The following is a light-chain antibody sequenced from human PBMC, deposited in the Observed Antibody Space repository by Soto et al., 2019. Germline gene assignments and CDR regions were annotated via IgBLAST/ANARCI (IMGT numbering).Light chain of an antibody. Sequence: QSALTQPASESGSPGQSITISCTGTSSDVGSYNYVSWYQQHPGKAPKLMIYEVSNRPSGVSNRFSGSKSGNTASLTISGLQAEDEADYYCSSYTSSSTPVVFGGGTKLTVL. CDR2: EVS. CDR3: SSYTSSSTPVV. CDR1: SSDVGSYNY. J-gene: IGLJ2*01. V-gene: IGLV2-14*01.